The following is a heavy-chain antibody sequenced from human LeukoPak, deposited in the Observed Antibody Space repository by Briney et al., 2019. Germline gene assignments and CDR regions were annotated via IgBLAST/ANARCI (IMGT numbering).Heavy chain of an antibody. D-gene: IGHD4-17*01. J-gene: IGHJ3*02. CDR2: ISYDGSNK. CDR1: GFTFSSYG. V-gene: IGHV3-30*18. Sequence: PGRSLRLSCAASGFTFSSYGMHWVRQAPGKGLEWVAVISYDGSNKYYADSVKGRFTISRDNSKNTPYLQMNSLRAEDTAVYYCAKDPTTVTTAYAFDIWGQGTMVTVSS. CDR3: AKDPTTVTTAYAFDI.